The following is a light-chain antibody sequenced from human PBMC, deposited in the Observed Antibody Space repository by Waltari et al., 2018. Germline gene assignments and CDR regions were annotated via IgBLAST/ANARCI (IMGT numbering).Light chain of an antibody. V-gene: IGLV1-40*01. J-gene: IGLJ2*01. CDR2: GNT. Sequence: SVLTQPPSVSGAPGQRVTTACTGSSPTFRSTYAAHWYQQVPGTAPELLIYGNTYRPSGVPDRFSGSKSGTSASLAIAGRQAEDEADYYCQSYDSSLGALVFGGGTKLTVL. CDR3: QSYDSSLGALV. CDR1: SPTFRSTYA.